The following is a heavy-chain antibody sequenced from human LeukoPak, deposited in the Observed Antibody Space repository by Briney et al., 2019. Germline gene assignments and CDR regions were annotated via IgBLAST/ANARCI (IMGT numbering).Heavy chain of an antibody. D-gene: IGHD3-16*01. CDR3: TRTLKGGYFDY. V-gene: IGHV3-15*07. CDR2: IKSNTDGGTT. J-gene: IGHJ4*02. CDR1: GFTFNDAW. Sequence: GGSLRLSCAASGFTFNDAWMNWVRQAPGMGLEWVGRIKSNTDGGTTDYAAPVKGRFAISRDDSENTLYLQMNSLKTEDTAVYYCTRTLKGGYFDYWGQGTLVTVSS.